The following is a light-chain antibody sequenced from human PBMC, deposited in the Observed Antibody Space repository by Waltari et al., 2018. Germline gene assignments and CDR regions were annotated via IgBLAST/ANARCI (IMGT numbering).Light chain of an antibody. CDR1: QGISTF. Sequence: DIQMTQSPSSLSASVGDRVTITCRARQGISTFLAWYQQPPGKVPKLLIFGASTLQSGVPSRFSGSGSGTDFTLTISNLQPEDVATYYCQEYNSDPLTFGGGTKVEV. J-gene: IGKJ4*01. CDR3: QEYNSDPLT. CDR2: GAS. V-gene: IGKV1-27*01.